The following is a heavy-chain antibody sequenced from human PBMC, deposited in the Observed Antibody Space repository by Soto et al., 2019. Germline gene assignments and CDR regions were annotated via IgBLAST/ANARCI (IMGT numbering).Heavy chain of an antibody. Sequence: EVQLWESGGGLVQPGGSLRLSCAVSGFTFSSHVMSWVRQAPGKGLEWVSAISGTGGTYYADYVKGRFTISRDNSKNALYLQMNNLREEDTAVYYCANDRSGAYCSGGICYAPDYWGQGTLVIVSS. CDR1: GFTFSSHV. D-gene: IGHD2-15*01. V-gene: IGHV3-23*01. J-gene: IGHJ4*02. CDR3: ANDRSGAYCSGGICYAPDY. CDR2: ISGTGGT.